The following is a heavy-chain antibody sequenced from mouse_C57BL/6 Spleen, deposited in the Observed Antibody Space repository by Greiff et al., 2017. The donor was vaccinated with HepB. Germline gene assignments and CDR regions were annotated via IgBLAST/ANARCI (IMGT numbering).Heavy chain of an antibody. V-gene: IGHV3-6*01. D-gene: IGHD1-1*01. CDR2: ISYDGSN. J-gene: IGHJ1*03. Sequence: EVKLQESGPGLVKPSQSLSLTCSVTGYSITSCYNWNWIRQFPGNKLEWMGYISYDGSNNYNPSLKNRISITRDTSKNQFFLKLNSVTTEDTATYYCARLDYGSSYDWYFDVWGTGTTVTVSS. CDR3: ARLDYGSSYDWYFDV. CDR1: GYSITSCYN.